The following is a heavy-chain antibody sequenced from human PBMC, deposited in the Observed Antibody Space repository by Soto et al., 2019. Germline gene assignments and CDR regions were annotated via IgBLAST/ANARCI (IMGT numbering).Heavy chain of an antibody. CDR2: MQYSGSA. V-gene: IGHV4-30-4*01. D-gene: IGHD3-10*01. J-gene: IGHJ4*02. CDR3: ARTLMSYYRLDY. Sequence: SLSLPGTFCGARINSGDYYGSSIRQPPGKGLEWIGQMQYSGSAYYKRSLKSRAGISVDSSKRQVSLKLTYVTAADTPVYFSARTLMSYYRLDYWGQRALVTVSS. CDR1: GARINSGDYY.